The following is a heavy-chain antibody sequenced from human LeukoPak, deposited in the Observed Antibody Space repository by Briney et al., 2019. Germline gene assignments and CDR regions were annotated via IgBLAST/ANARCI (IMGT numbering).Heavy chain of an antibody. CDR3: TWIQKALGGFDM. CDR1: GFTFSSYW. Sequence: KTGGSLRLSCAASGFTFSSYWMSWVRQAPGKGLEWIGRIKSKRSGATDYAESVKGRFTISRDDSENMVHLQMNSLNTEVTAAYYCTWIQKALGGFDMWGQGTMVTVSS. D-gene: IGHD5-18*01. J-gene: IGHJ3*02. CDR2: IKSKRSGAT. V-gene: IGHV3-15*01.